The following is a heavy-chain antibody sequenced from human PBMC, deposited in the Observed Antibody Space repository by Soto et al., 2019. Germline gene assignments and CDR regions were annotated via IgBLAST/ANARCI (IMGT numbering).Heavy chain of an antibody. Sequence: GGSLRLSCAASGSTFSSYAMSWVRQAPGKGLEWVSVISGSGDSTYYADSVKGRFTISRDNSKNTLYLQMNSLRAEDTAVYYSARELAYCSGGNCYMEGAFDIWGQGTMVTVSS. D-gene: IGHD2-15*01. CDR2: ISGSGDST. V-gene: IGHV3-23*01. CDR1: GSTFSSYA. CDR3: ARELAYCSGGNCYMEGAFDI. J-gene: IGHJ3*02.